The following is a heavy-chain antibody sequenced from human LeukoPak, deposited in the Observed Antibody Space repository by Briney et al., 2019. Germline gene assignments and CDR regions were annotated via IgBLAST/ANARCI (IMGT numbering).Heavy chain of an antibody. Sequence: SETLSLTCTVSGGSISGDHWNWIRQPPGKGLEWIGNIYYSGSTYYNPSLKSRVTISVDTSKNQFSLNLSSVPASDTAVYYCARRGGSGRSFDYWGQGILVTVSS. CDR2: IYYSGST. J-gene: IGHJ4*02. CDR3: ARRGGSGRSFDY. D-gene: IGHD3-10*01. CDR1: GGSISGDH. V-gene: IGHV4-59*08.